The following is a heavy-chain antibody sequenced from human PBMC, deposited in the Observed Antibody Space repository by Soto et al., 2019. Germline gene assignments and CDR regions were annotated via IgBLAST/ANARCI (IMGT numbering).Heavy chain of an antibody. CDR1: GVSVTGYY. CDR2: VYHTGNT. V-gene: IGHV4-59*02. Sequence: SETLSLTCSVSGVSVTGYYWTWIRQSPGKGLEWIGYVYHTGNTYYNPSLKSRVTISLDTSKNQVSLRLRSVTAADTAVYYCASEQYNWKLWGQVTLVTVSS. CDR3: ASEQYNWKL. D-gene: IGHD1-20*01. J-gene: IGHJ4*02.